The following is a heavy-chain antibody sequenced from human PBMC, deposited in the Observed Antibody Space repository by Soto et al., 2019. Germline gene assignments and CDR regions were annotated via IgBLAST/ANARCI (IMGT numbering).Heavy chain of an antibody. V-gene: IGHV4-34*01. D-gene: IGHD3-22*01. Sequence: PSETMSLTCAVYGGSFSGYYWSWIRQTPGKGLEWIGEINHSGSTNYNPSLKSRVTISVDTSKNQFSLKLSSVTAADTAVYYCAGQSYESRGYYYAYWGQGTLVTVSS. CDR3: AGQSYESRGYYYAY. CDR2: INHSGST. CDR1: GGSFSGYY. J-gene: IGHJ4*02.